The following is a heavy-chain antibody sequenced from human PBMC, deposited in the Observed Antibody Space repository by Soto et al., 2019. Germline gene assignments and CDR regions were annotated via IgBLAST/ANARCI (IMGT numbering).Heavy chain of an antibody. CDR3: THKGPEDWPLDY. V-gene: IGHV2-5*02. CDR2: IFWDDSK. D-gene: IGHD3-9*01. CDR1: GFSLSISGVG. J-gene: IGHJ4*02. Sequence: QITLKESGPTLVRPTQTLTLTCAYSGFSLSISGVGVGWIRQPPGKALEWLAVIFWDDSKHYSPSLRSRLTITKDTAKNQVVLTMTNMDPMDKGTYYCTHKGPEDWPLDYWGQGTLVTVSA.